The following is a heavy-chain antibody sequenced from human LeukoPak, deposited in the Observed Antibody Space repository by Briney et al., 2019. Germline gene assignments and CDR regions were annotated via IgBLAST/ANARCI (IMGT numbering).Heavy chain of an antibody. CDR1: AFTFSSYA. Sequence: PGRSLRLSSAASAFTFSSYAMSWVRQAPGKGLEWVSAISGSGGSTYYADSVKGRFTISRDNSKNTLYLQMNSLRAEDTAVYYCAKDRGIEGGYYFDYWGQGTLVTVSS. V-gene: IGHV3-23*01. CDR2: ISGSGGST. CDR3: AKDRGIEGGYYFDY. D-gene: IGHD1-26*01. J-gene: IGHJ4*02.